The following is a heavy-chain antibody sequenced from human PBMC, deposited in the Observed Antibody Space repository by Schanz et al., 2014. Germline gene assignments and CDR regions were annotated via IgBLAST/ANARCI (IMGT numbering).Heavy chain of an antibody. CDR1: GFTFSTYW. V-gene: IGHV3-23*01. CDR3: AKDPNLFRDSSGYYYSPFDY. Sequence: EVQLLESGGGLVQPGGSLRLSCAASGFTFSTYWMHWVRQAPGKGLEWVSAITGSGGTTHYADSVKGRFTISRDNSKNTLYLQLNSLRVEDTAKYFCAKDPNLFRDSSGYYYSPFDYWGQGTLVAVSS. D-gene: IGHD3-22*01. J-gene: IGHJ4*02. CDR2: ITGSGGTT.